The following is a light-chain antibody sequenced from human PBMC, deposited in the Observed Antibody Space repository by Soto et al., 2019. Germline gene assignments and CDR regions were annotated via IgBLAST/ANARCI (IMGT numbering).Light chain of an antibody. CDR2: GAS. CDR1: QSVSSN. J-gene: IGKJ2*01. V-gene: IGKV3-15*01. Sequence: EIVMTQSPATLSVSPGERATLSCRASQSVSSNLAWYQQKPGLPPRLLIYGASTRATGIPARFSGSGSGTEFTLTISSLQSEDFAVYYCQHYNNWPTLFGQGTKLEIK. CDR3: QHYNNWPTL.